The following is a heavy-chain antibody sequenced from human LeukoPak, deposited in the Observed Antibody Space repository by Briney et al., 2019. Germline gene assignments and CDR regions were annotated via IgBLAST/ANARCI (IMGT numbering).Heavy chain of an antibody. V-gene: IGHV4-34*01. CDR3: ARVFSRWLVRGGAIDY. Sequence: SETLSLTCAVYGGSFSGYYWSWIRQPPGKGLEWIGEINHSGSTNYNPSLKSRVTISVDTSKNQFSLKLSSVTAADTAVYYCARVFSRWLVRGGAIDYWGQGTLVTVSS. CDR1: GGSFSGYY. D-gene: IGHD6-19*01. J-gene: IGHJ4*02. CDR2: INHSGST.